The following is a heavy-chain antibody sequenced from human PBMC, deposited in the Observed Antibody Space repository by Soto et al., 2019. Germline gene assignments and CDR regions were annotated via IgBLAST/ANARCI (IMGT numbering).Heavy chain of an antibody. CDR1: GFTFSSHS. V-gene: IGHV3-48*02. Sequence: GGSLRLSCGASGFTFSSHSMNWVRQAPGKGLEWVSCITGSDNTIYYADSVKGRFTISRDNARNSLYLQMNSLRDEDTAVYYCARDPDYDFWSGYYLQGFDYWGQGTLVTVSS. CDR3: ARDPDYDFWSGYYLQGFDY. D-gene: IGHD3-3*01. J-gene: IGHJ4*02. CDR2: ITGSDNTI.